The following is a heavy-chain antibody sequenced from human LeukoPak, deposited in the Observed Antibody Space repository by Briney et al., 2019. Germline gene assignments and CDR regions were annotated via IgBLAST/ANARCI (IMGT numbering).Heavy chain of an antibody. J-gene: IGHJ3*01. CDR1: GYTFTSYY. CDR2: INPTGGST. CDR3: ARDSSVAGDAFVL. D-gene: IGHD2-15*01. Sequence: ASVKVSCKASGYTFTSYYMHWVRQAPGQGLEWMGIINPTGGSTSYAQKFQGRVTMTRDTSTSTVYMELSSLRSENTAVYYCARDSSVAGDAFVLWGQGTMVTVSS. V-gene: IGHV1-46*03.